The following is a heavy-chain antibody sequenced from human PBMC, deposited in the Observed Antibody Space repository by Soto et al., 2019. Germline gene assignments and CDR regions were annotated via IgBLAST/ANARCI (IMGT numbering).Heavy chain of an antibody. D-gene: IGHD4-17*01. Sequence: GASVKVSCKVSGYTLTELSMHWVRQAPGKGLGWMGGFDPEDGETIYAQKFQGRVTMTEDTSTDTAYMELSSLRSEDTAVYYCATDDYGGNYYYYGMDVWGQGTTVTV. CDR1: GYTLTELS. V-gene: IGHV1-24*01. CDR2: FDPEDGET. CDR3: ATDDYGGNYYYYGMDV. J-gene: IGHJ6*02.